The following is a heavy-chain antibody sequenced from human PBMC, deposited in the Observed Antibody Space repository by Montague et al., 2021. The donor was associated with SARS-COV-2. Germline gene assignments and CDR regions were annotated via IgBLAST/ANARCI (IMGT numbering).Heavy chain of an antibody. CDR1: GGSISSGYFY. Sequence: SETLSLTCTVSGGSISSGYFYWSWIRQPAGKGLEWIGSINFSGKTYYNPSLKSRVTISVDTSKDQFSLKLSSVTAADTAVYYCARYSVAGTRYFDFWGQGTLVTVSS. V-gene: IGHV4-39*01. D-gene: IGHD6-19*01. CDR3: ARYSVAGTRYFDF. J-gene: IGHJ4*02. CDR2: INFSGKT.